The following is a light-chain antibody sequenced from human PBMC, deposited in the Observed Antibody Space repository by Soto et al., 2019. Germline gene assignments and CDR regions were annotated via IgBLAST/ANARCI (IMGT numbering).Light chain of an antibody. V-gene: IGKV1-5*01. Sequence: DIQMTQSTNTLSASVGDRVTISCRASQSISNWLAWYQQKPGKAPKLLIYDASSLQSGVPSTFSGSGSGTEFTLTISSLQPDDFATYYCQQYNSYRTFGQGTKVAI. CDR1: QSISNW. CDR3: QQYNSYRT. J-gene: IGKJ1*01. CDR2: DAS.